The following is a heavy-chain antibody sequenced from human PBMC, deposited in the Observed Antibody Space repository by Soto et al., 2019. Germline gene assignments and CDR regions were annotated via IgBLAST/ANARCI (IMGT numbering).Heavy chain of an antibody. CDR3: RCSSRYSTDV. V-gene: IGHV4-39*01. J-gene: IGHJ6*02. D-gene: IGHD6-13*01. CDR2: IYGTGNT. CDR1: GGSITRSFY. Sequence: QLQLQESGPGLVKPSETLSLSCTVSGGSITRSFYCGWIRQPPRKGLEWIGSIYGTGNTYYNPSHKARVTIPADTSKNQFSLNLISVTAADTAVYYCRCSSRYSTDVWGQGATVTVSS.